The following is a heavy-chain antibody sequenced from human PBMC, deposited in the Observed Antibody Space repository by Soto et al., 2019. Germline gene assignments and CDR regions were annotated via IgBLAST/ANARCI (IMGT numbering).Heavy chain of an antibody. V-gene: IGHV3-64D*06. J-gene: IGHJ4*02. CDR3: VKGEYYYDSSGCYPFDY. CDR2: ISTNGGST. CDR1: GFTFSIYA. Sequence: EVQLVESGGGLVQPGGSLRLSCSASGFTFSIYAMHWVRQAPGKGLEYVSSISTNGGSTHYADSVKGRFTISRDNSKNTVYLQMSSLRAEDTAVYYCVKGEYYYDSSGCYPFDYWGQGTLVTVSS. D-gene: IGHD3-22*01.